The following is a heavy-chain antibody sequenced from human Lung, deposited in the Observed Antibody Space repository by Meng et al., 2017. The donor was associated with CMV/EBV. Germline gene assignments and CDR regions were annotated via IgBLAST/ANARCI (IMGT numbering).Heavy chain of an antibody. J-gene: IGHJ4*02. Sequence: VLGGFSSSTNWRTGVRQHPGKALEWIGESYQSGSTNYNPSLESRVTISVDKSKNQFSLKLSSVTAADTAVYDCARVPKWTTRYVDYWGQGTLVTVSS. CDR1: GGFSSSTNW. D-gene: IGHD4-11*01. V-gene: IGHV4-4*02. CDR3: ARVPKWTTRYVDY. CDR2: SYQSGST.